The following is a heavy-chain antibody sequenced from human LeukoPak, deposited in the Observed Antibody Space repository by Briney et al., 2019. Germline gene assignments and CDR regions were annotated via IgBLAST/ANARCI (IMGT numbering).Heavy chain of an antibody. CDR3: ARGRGWLVPNDY. Sequence: PSETLSLTCAVYGGSFSGYYWSWIRRPPGKGLEWIGEINHSGSTNYNPSLKSRVTISVDTSKNQFSLKLSSVTAADTAVYYCARGRGWLVPNDYWGQGTLVTVSS. J-gene: IGHJ4*02. CDR1: GGSFSGYY. D-gene: IGHD6-19*01. V-gene: IGHV4-34*01. CDR2: INHSGST.